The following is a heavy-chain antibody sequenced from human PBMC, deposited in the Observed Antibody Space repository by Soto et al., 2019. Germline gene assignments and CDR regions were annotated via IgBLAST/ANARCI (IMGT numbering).Heavy chain of an antibody. V-gene: IGHV1-18*01. CDR1: GYTFTSYG. D-gene: IGHD3-9*01. CDR3: ARDFNDILTGSRGPYYYGMDV. Sequence: ASVKVSCKASGYTFTSYGISWVRQAPGQGLEWMGWISAYNGNTNYAQKLQGRVTMTTDTSTSTAYMELRSLRSDDTAVYYCARDFNDILTGSRGPYYYGMDVWGQGTTVTVSS. CDR2: ISAYNGNT. J-gene: IGHJ6*02.